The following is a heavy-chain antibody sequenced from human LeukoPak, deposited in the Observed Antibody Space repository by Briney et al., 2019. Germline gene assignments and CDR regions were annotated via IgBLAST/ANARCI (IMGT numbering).Heavy chain of an antibody. CDR3: ARRAPPIIVVVTQRPNWFDP. J-gene: IGHJ5*02. V-gene: IGHV4-34*01. CDR2: INHSGST. Sequence: SETLSLTCAVYGGSFSGYYWSWIRQPPGKGLEWIGEINHSGSTNYNPSLKSRVTISVDTSKNQFSLKLSSVTAADTAVYYCARRAPPIIVVVTQRPNWFDPWGQGTLVTVSS. D-gene: IGHD3-22*01. CDR1: GGSFSGYY.